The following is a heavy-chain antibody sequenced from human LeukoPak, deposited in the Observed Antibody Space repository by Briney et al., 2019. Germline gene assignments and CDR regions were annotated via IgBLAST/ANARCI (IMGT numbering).Heavy chain of an antibody. Sequence: SETLSLTCAVYGGSFSGYYWSWIRQPPGKGLEWIGEINHSGSTNYNPSLKSRVTISVDTSKNQFSLKLSSVTAADTAVYYCASLNWFDPWGQGTLVTVSS. CDR2: INHSGST. J-gene: IGHJ5*02. CDR3: ASLNWFDP. CDR1: GGSFSGYY. V-gene: IGHV4-34*01.